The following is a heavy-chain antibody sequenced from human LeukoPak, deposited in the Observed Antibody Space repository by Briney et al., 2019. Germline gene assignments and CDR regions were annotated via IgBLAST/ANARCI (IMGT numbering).Heavy chain of an antibody. D-gene: IGHD1-26*01. Sequence: GGSLRLSCAASGLTFSSYAMHWVRQAPGKGLEWVAVILRDGSNKYYADSVKGRFTISRDNSKNTLYLQMNSLRAEDTAVYYCAREKANPGPPYYYYYGMDVWGQGTTVTVSS. J-gene: IGHJ6*02. CDR3: AREKANPGPPYYYYYGMDV. CDR1: GLTFSSYA. CDR2: ILRDGSNK. V-gene: IGHV3-30-3*01.